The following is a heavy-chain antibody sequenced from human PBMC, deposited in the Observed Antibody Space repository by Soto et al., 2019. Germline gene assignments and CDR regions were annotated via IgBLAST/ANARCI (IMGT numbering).Heavy chain of an antibody. CDR3: ATPYYYNH. CDR2: ITSNSDHI. V-gene: IGHV3-21*01. CDR1: GFMFSAYT. J-gene: IGHJ4*02. Sequence: LRLSCAASGFMFSAYTMSWVRQAPGKGLEWLSSITSNSDHIDYADSVRGRFTVSRDNARKSLYLQMDSLGAEDTGVYYCATPYYYNHWGPGTLVTVS.